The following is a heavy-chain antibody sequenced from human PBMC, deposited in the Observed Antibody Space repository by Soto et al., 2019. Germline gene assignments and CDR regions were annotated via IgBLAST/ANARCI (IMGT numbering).Heavy chain of an antibody. CDR2: IYYSGST. D-gene: IGHD6-19*01. J-gene: IGHJ6*02. CDR3: ARHNSGWYYHFYYGTDV. Sequence: TSETLSLTCTVSGGSISSSSYYWGWIRQPPGKGLEWIGSIYYSGSTYYNPSLKSRVTISVDTSKNQFSLKLSSVTAPDTAVYYCARHNSGWYYHFYYGTDVWGQGTTVTVSS. V-gene: IGHV4-39*01. CDR1: GGSISSSSYY.